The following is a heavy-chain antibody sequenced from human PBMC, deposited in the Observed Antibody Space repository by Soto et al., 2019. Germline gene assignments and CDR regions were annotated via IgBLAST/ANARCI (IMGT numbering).Heavy chain of an antibody. Sequence: GGYLRLSCAASGFTFSSYAVSWVRQAPGKGLEWVSTIIGSGGSANYADSVKGRFTISRDSSKNTLYLQMNSLRADDTAVYYSARHILITILGYYYGMDVSGQGTTVTVSS. D-gene: IGHD3-9*01. CDR3: ARHILITILGYYYGMDV. J-gene: IGHJ6*01. CDR2: IIGSGGSA. V-gene: IGHV3-23*01. CDR1: GFTFSSYA.